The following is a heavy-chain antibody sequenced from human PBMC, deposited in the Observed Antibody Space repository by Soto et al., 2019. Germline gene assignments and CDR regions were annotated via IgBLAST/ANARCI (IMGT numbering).Heavy chain of an antibody. CDR1: GGSISSGGYY. CDR2: IYYSGST. CDR3: ARALLTDGMDV. V-gene: IGHV4-31*03. J-gene: IGHJ6*02. Sequence: TLSLSCPVSGGSISSGGYYWSWIRQHPGKGLEWIGYIYYSGSTYYNPSLKSRVTISVDTSKNQFSLKLSSVTAADTAVYYCARALLTDGMDVWGQGTKVTVSS.